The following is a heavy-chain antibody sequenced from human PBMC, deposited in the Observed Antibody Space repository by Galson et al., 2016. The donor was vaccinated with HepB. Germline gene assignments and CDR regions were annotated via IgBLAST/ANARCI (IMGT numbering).Heavy chain of an antibody. D-gene: IGHD3-16*01. CDR1: GVTVSSNY. J-gene: IGHJ6*02. CDR2: IFSGGYT. V-gene: IGHV3-53*01. CDR3: AKLRDGYDWGAFDI. Sequence: SLRLSCAASGVTVSSNYMTWIHQAPGKGLEWVSVIFSGGYTYYSDSVKGRFTTSKDNSKNMVYLQMEGLRVEDTAKYYCAKLRDGYDWGAFDIWGLGTTVSVSS.